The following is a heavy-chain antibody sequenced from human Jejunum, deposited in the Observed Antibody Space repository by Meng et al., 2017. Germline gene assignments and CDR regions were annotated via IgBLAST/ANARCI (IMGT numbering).Heavy chain of an antibody. J-gene: IGHJ4*02. CDR1: GGSISSHY. Sequence: SETLSLTCTVSGGSISSHYWSWIRQSPGKGLEYIGLIHYSGSTNYNPSLKSRVTLSVDTSKNQFSLKLDSVTAADMAVYYCARFVGGGSSEIFDYWGQGTLVTVSS. CDR2: IHYSGST. D-gene: IGHD2-15*01. CDR3: ARFVGGGSSEIFDY. V-gene: IGHV4-59*11.